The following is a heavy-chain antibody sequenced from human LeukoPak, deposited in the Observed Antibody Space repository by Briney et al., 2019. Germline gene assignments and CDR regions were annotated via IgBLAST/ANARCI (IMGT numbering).Heavy chain of an antibody. CDR2: IYYSGNT. D-gene: IGHD6-19*01. J-gene: IGHJ4*02. V-gene: IGHV4-39*01. Sequence: PSETLSLTCTVSGGSISSSSYYWGWIRQPPGKGLEWIGTIYYSGNTYYNPSLKSRVTISVDTSKNQFSLKLSSVTAADTAVYYCAAPGWRDLFVYWGQGTLVTVSS. CDR1: GGSISSSSYY. CDR3: AAPGWRDLFVY.